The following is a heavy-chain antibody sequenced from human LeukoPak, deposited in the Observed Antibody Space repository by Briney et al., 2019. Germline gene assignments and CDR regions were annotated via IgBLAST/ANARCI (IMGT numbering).Heavy chain of an antibody. V-gene: IGHV3-23*01. D-gene: IGHD3-10*01. CDR3: AKEYGSGSNPIDY. CDR1: GFTFSSYA. CDR2: ISGSGSST. J-gene: IGHJ4*02. Sequence: PGGSLRLYCAASGFTFSSYAMSLVRQAPGKGLQWVSAISGSGSSTYYADSVKGRFTISRDNSKNTLFLQMNSLRAEDTAVYYCAKEYGSGSNPIDYWGQGTLVTVSS.